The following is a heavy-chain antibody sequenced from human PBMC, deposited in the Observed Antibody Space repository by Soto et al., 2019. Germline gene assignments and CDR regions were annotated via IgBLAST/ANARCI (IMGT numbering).Heavy chain of an antibody. D-gene: IGHD2-21*01. CDR2: IHYSGST. CDR1: GGSISSYY. CDR3: TRGGDPYKTGH. Sequence: SETLSLTCTVSGGSISSYYWSWIRQPPGKGLEWIGYIHYSGSTNYNPSLKGRVTMSVDTSKNQFSLKLTSVNTADTAIYYCTRGGDPYKTGHWGQGTLVTVSS. V-gene: IGHV4-59*01. J-gene: IGHJ4*02.